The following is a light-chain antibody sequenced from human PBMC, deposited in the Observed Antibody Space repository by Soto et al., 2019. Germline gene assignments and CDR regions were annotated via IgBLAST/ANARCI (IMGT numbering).Light chain of an antibody. CDR1: QSVGNY. Sequence: VLTQSPATLSLSPGERATLSCRASQSVGNYLAWYQQKSGQAPSLLIYGASNRATGIPARFSGSGSGTDFTLTISILEPEDVAVYYCQQRYNSWTFGQGTKVDIK. J-gene: IGKJ1*01. V-gene: IGKV3-11*01. CDR2: GAS. CDR3: QQRYNSWT.